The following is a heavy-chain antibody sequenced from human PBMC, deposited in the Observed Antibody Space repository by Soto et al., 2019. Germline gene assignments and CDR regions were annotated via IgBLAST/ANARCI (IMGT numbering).Heavy chain of an antibody. D-gene: IGHD3-10*01. CDR2: ISHTGGT. CDR3: ARGEVNMIRGIAGKRTWFDP. V-gene: IGHV4-34*01. CDR1: GGSLSAYY. J-gene: IGHJ5*02. Sequence: QVQLQQWGAGLLKPSEALSLTCAVSGGSLSAYYWNWIRQPPGKGLEWIGEISHTGGTKYNPSLKSRVTMSVDTSKSQLSLKLTSVTAADTATYYWARGEVNMIRGIAGKRTWFDPWGQGTLVTVSS.